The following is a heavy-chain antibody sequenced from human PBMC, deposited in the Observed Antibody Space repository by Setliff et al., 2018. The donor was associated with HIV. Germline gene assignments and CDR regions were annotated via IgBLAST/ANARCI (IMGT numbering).Heavy chain of an antibody. CDR2: FDPEDGDT. Sequence: ASVKVSCKVSGYTLTEFSMHWVRQAPGKGLEWMGRFDPEDGDTLYAQNFQGRVTITADESTSTAYMELSSLRSEDTAVYYCARGGYYYDSMDYWGQGTLVTV. D-gene: IGHD3-22*01. J-gene: IGHJ4*02. CDR1: GYTLTEFS. CDR3: ARGGYYYDSMDY. V-gene: IGHV1-24*01.